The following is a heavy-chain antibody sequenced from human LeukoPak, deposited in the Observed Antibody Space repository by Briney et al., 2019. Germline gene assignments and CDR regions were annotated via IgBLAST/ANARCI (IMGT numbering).Heavy chain of an antibody. Sequence: GGSLRLSCAASGFTFSSYAMSWVRQAPGKGLEWVSAISGSGGSTYYADSVKGRFTISRDNSKNTLYLQMNSLRAEDTAVYYCAIGGYSYGYLAEWFDPWGQGTLVTVSS. CDR3: AIGGYSYGYLAEWFDP. CDR2: ISGSGGST. V-gene: IGHV3-23*01. J-gene: IGHJ5*02. D-gene: IGHD5-18*01. CDR1: GFTFSSYA.